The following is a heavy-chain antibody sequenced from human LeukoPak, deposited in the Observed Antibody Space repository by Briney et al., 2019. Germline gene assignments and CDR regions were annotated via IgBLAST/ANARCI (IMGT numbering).Heavy chain of an antibody. Sequence: ASVEVSCKASGYTFTSYDINWVRQATGQGLERMGWMSPNSGNTGYAQNFQGRVTMTRSTSMSTAYMELSSLKSEDTAVYYCTRGPPNWGYDYWGQGTLVTVSS. J-gene: IGHJ4*02. CDR2: MSPNSGNT. CDR1: GYTFTSYD. D-gene: IGHD7-27*01. CDR3: TRGPPNWGYDY. V-gene: IGHV1-8*01.